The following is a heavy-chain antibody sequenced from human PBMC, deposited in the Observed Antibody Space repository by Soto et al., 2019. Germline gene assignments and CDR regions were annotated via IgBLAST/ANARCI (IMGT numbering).Heavy chain of an antibody. Sequence: SVTLSLSCTFSGSYMNGYDWSWIRQPAGKGLEWIGHIHSSGSTNYNPSLKSRVTMSVDTSKNQFSLRLMSLTAADTAVYYCARDQGVAAAGITWFDPWGQGSLVTVSS. D-gene: IGHD6-13*01. CDR1: GSYMNGYD. V-gene: IGHV4-4*07. J-gene: IGHJ5*02. CDR2: IHSSGST. CDR3: ARDQGVAAAGITWFDP.